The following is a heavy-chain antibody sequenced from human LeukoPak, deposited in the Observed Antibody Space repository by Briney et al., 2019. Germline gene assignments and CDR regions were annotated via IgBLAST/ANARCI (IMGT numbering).Heavy chain of an antibody. CDR3: ARGKVTTIWFDP. CDR2: IYYSGST. CDR1: GGSISSGGYY. J-gene: IGHJ5*02. D-gene: IGHD2-21*02. V-gene: IGHV4-31*03. Sequence: SDTLSLTCTVSGGSISSGGYYWSWIRQHPGKGLAWIGYIYYSGSTYYNPSLKSRVTISVDTSKNQFSLKLSSVTAADTAVYYCARGKVTTIWFDPWGQGTLVTVSS.